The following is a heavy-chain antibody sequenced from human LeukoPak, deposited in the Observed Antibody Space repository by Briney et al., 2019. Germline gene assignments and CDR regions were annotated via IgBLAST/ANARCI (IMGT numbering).Heavy chain of an antibody. CDR2: INPNSGNT. CDR3: ARYIAAAGTVYYYYYMDV. CDR1: GYTFTGYY. J-gene: IGHJ6*03. V-gene: IGHV1-8*02. Sequence: ASVKVSCKASGYTFTGYYMHWVRQAPGQGLEWMGWINPNSGNTGYAQKFQGRVTMTRNTSINTAYMELSSLRSEDTAVYYCARYIAAAGTVYYYYYMDVWGKGTTVTVSS. D-gene: IGHD6-13*01.